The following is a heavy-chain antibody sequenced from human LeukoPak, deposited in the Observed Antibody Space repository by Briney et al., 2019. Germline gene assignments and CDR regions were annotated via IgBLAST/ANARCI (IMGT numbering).Heavy chain of an antibody. CDR2: ISYDGSNK. D-gene: IGHD6-19*01. J-gene: IGHJ4*02. CDR1: GFTFSSYA. V-gene: IGHV3-30*04. CDR3: ARDPVAVAGTATSYFDY. Sequence: GGSLRLSCAASGFTFSSYAMHWVRQAPGKGLEWVAVISYDGSNKYYADSVKGRFTISRDNSKNTLYLQMNSLRAEDTAVYYCARDPVAVAGTATSYFDYWGQGTLVTVSS.